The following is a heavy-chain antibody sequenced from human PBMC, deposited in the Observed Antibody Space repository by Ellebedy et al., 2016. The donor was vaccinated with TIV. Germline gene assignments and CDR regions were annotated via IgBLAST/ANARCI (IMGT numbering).Heavy chain of an antibody. D-gene: IGHD1-26*01. CDR1: GFTFSDHY. CDR2: IKPDGTQA. V-gene: IGHV3-7*03. Sequence: GESLKISCAASGFTFSDHYMGWVRQAPGKGLEWVANIKPDGTQAYYGDSVKGRFTISRDNAKNSLYLQMNSLRAEDTAVYYCVKGGAWDLDYWGQGTLVTVSS. CDR3: VKGGAWDLDY. J-gene: IGHJ4*02.